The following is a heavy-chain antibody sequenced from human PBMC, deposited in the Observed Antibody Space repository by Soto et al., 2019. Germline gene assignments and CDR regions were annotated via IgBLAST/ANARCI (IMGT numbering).Heavy chain of an antibody. CDR1: GFSFRTYT. D-gene: IGHD3-9*01. J-gene: IGHJ4*02. V-gene: IGHV3-23*01. Sequence: GSLRLSCEASGFSFRTYTMSWVRQAPGKGLEWVSGIGGSGARIHYADSVKGRFTISRDNSKNTLYLEVISLRTEDTAIYYCAKDRQPDGIWTFDYWGQGTLVTVSS. CDR2: IGGSGARI. CDR3: AKDRQPDGIWTFDY.